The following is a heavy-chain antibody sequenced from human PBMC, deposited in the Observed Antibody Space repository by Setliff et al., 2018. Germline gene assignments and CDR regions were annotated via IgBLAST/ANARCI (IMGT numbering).Heavy chain of an antibody. CDR3: AREDGPNYYYYYMDI. J-gene: IGHJ6*03. CDR2: TQTSGTT. CDR1: GGSISSDY. Sequence: SETLSLTCTVSGGSISSDYWSWIRQPAGKGLEWIGHTQTSGTTNYNPSLKSRVTISVDTSKNQFSLKLSAVTAADTAVYFCAREDGPNYYYYYMDIWGKGTTVTVSS. V-gene: IGHV4-4*07. D-gene: IGHD2-8*01.